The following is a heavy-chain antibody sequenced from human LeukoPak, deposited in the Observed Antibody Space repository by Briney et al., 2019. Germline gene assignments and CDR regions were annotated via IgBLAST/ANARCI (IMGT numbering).Heavy chain of an antibody. CDR1: GYTFTGYY. V-gene: IGHV1-2*06. CDR3: ARGRSRSGYSSGWYPIPFDY. Sequence: ASVKASCKASGYTFTGYYMHWVRQAPGQGLEWMGRINPNSGGTNYAQKFQGRVTMTRDTSISTAYMELSRLRSDDTAVYYCARGRSRSGYSSGWYPIPFDYWGQGTLVTVSS. CDR2: INPNSGGT. J-gene: IGHJ4*02. D-gene: IGHD6-19*01.